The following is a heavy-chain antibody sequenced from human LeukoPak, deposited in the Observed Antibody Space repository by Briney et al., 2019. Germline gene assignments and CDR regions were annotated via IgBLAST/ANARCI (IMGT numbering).Heavy chain of an antibody. D-gene: IGHD5-18*01. Sequence: SETLSLTCAVYGGSFSGYYWSWIRQPPGKGLEWIGEINHSGSTNYNPSLKSRVTISVDTSKNQFSLKLSSVTAADTAVYYCARGDGYSYGYSWFDYWGQGTLVTVSS. CDR1: GGSFSGYY. V-gene: IGHV4-34*01. CDR2: INHSGST. CDR3: ARGDGYSYGYSWFDY. J-gene: IGHJ4*02.